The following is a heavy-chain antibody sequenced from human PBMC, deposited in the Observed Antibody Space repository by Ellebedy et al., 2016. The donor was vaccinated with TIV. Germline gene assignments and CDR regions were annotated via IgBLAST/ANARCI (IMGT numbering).Heavy chain of an antibody. J-gene: IGHJ5*02. CDR1: GGPTSSGGYY. CDR2: IYYSGST. Sequence: MPSETLSLTCTVPGGPTSSGGYYRSWIRQHPGKGLEWIGYIYYSGSTNYNPSLKSRVTISVDTSKNQFSLKLSSVTAADTAVYYCARGVGATRLDWFDPWGQGTLVTVSS. CDR3: ARGVGATRLDWFDP. D-gene: IGHD1-26*01. V-gene: IGHV4-61*08.